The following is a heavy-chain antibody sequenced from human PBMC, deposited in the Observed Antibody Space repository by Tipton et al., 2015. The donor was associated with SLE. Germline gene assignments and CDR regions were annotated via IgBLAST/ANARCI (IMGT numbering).Heavy chain of an antibody. J-gene: IGHJ6*02. CDR3: ARQGSSAWARMDV. Sequence: QLVQSGAEVKKPGESLKISCKGSEYSFANYGIGWVSQMPGKGLEWMGIIYPVDYDTRYSPSFQGQVTISADRSISTAYLQWSTLKASDTAMYFCARQGSSAWARMDVWGQGTTVTVSS. D-gene: IGHD6-13*01. V-gene: IGHV5-51*01. CDR1: EYSFANYG. CDR2: IYPVDYDT.